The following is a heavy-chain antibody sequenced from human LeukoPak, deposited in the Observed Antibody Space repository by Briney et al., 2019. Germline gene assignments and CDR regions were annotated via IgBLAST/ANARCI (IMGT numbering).Heavy chain of an antibody. CDR3: ARCPGNVWRKGPDF. CDR2: ISPYNCNT. Sequence: GASVKVSCKTSGYTFARYGIIWVRQAPGQGLEWMGWISPYNCNTNFEQNFQDRVTLTTDTSTNTAYMELRSLRSDDTAVYYCARCPGNVWRKGPDFWGQGTLVTVSS. CDR1: GYTFARYG. V-gene: IGHV1-18*01. J-gene: IGHJ4*02. D-gene: IGHD5/OR15-5a*01.